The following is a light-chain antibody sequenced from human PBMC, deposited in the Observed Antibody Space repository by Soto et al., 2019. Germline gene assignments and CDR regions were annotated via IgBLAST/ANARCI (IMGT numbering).Light chain of an antibody. CDR2: AAS. J-gene: IGKJ1*01. V-gene: IGKV1-6*01. CDR1: QGIRND. CDR3: LQDYNYPRT. Sequence: AIQMTQSPSSLSASVGDRVTITCRASQGIRNDLGWYQQKPGKAPKLLIYAASSLHSGVPSRFSGSGSGTDFTLNISSLQPEDFATYYCLQDYNYPRTFGQGTKVEIK.